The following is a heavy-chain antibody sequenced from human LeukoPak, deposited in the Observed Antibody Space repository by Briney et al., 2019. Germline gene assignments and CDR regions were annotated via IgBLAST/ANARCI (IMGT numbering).Heavy chain of an antibody. V-gene: IGHV3-48*03. J-gene: IGHJ6*04. CDR1: LSCSSYE. Sequence: LSCSSYEMNWVRQAPGKGLEWVSYISSSGSTIYYADSVKGRFTISRDNAKNSLYLQMNSLRAEDTAVYYCAELGITMIGGVWGKGTTVTISS. CDR3: AELGITMIGGV. D-gene: IGHD3-10*02. CDR2: ISSSGSTI.